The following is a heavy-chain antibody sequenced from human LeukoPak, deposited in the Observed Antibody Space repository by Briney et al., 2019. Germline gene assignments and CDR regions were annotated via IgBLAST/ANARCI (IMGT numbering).Heavy chain of an antibody. CDR2: IYYSGST. CDR1: GGSFSGYY. J-gene: IGHJ4*02. D-gene: IGHD6-13*01. Sequence: SETLSLTCAVYGGSFSGYYWSWIRQPPGKGLEWIGYIYYSGSTNYNPSLKSRVTISVDTSKNHFSLKLSSVTAADTAVYYCARSAAGTEDFDYWGQGTLVTVSS. CDR3: ARSAAGTEDFDY. V-gene: IGHV4-59*08.